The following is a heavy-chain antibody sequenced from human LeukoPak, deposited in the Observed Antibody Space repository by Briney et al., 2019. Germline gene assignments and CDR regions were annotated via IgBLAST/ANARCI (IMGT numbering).Heavy chain of an antibody. D-gene: IGHD3-22*01. CDR3: ARVGIYYYDSSAYSGHFDY. Sequence: SETLSLTCAVYGGSFSGYYWSWIRQPPGKGLEWIGEMSHSGSTHYNPYLKSRVTISVDTSKNQFSLKLSSVTAADTAVYYCARVGIYYYDSSAYSGHFDYWGQGTLVTVSS. CDR2: MSHSGST. V-gene: IGHV4-34*01. CDR1: GGSFSGYY. J-gene: IGHJ4*02.